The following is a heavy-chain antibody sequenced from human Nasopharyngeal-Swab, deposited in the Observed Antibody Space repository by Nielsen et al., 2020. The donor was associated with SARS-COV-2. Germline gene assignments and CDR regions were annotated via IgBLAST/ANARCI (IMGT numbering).Heavy chain of an antibody. CDR1: GGSFSGYY. CDR3: ARGGIMSTFGGVIASFDY. Sequence: SETLSLTCAVYGGSFSGYYWSWIRQPPGKGLEWIGEINHSGSTNYNPSLKSRVTISVDTSKNQFSLKLSSVTAADTAVYYCARGGIMSTFGGVIASFDYWGQGTLVTVSS. CDR2: INHSGST. V-gene: IGHV4-34*01. D-gene: IGHD3-16*02. J-gene: IGHJ4*02.